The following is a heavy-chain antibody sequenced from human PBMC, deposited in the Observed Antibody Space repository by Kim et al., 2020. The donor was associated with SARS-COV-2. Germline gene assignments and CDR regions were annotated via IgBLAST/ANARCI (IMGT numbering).Heavy chain of an antibody. CDR1: GFTFSSYA. V-gene: IGHV3-23*01. CDR2: ISGSGGST. CDR3: AKDRDITIFGVVIPRVVDY. Sequence: GGSLRLSCAASGFTFSSYAMSWVRQAPGKGLEWVSAISGSGGSTYYADSVKGRFTISRDNSKNTLYLQMNSLRAEDTAVYYCAKDRDITIFGVVIPRVVDYWGQGTLVTVSS. D-gene: IGHD3-3*01. J-gene: IGHJ4*02.